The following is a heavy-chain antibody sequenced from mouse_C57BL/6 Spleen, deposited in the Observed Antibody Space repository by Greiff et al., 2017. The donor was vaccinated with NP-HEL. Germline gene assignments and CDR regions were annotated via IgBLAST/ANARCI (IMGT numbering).Heavy chain of an antibody. CDR2: INPNNGGT. V-gene: IGHV1-18*01. CDR3: ARSRTTVVAIDY. D-gene: IGHD1-1*01. CDR1: GYTFTDYN. Sequence: VQLQQSGPELVKPGASVKIPCKASGYTFTDYNMDWVKQSHGKSLEWIGDINPNNGGTIYNQKFKGKATLTVDKSSSTAYMELRSLTSEDTAVYYCARSRTTVVAIDYWGQGTTLTVSS. J-gene: IGHJ2*01.